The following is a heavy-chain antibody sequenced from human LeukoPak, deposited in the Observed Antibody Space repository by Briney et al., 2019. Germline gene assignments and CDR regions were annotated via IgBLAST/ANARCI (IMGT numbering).Heavy chain of an antibody. CDR2: IYYSGST. D-gene: IGHD2-8*01. CDR1: GGSINSYY. Sequence: SETLSLTCTVSGGSINSYYWSWIRQPPGKGLEWIGYIYYSGSTYYNPSLKSRVTISVDTSKNQFSLKLSSVTAADTAVYYCARGYCTNAVCSLGPTQAWGQGTLVTVSS. J-gene: IGHJ4*02. V-gene: IGHV4-59*12. CDR3: ARGYCTNAVCSLGPTQA.